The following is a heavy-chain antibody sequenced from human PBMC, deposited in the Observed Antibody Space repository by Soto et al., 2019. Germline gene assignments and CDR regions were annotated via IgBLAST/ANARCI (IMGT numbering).Heavy chain of an antibody. V-gene: IGHV3-33*01. CDR1: GFTFDTYG. D-gene: IGHD3-10*01. CDR2: IWHDGSKK. Sequence: QVQLVESGGGVVQPGRSLRLSCITSGFTFDTYGMHWVRQAPGKGLEWVAVIWHDGSKKYHADSVKGRFTMSRDNSKNTVYLQMNSLRGEDSAIYYCASDSGLYGIDVWGQGIAVTVSS. J-gene: IGHJ6*02. CDR3: ASDSGLYGIDV.